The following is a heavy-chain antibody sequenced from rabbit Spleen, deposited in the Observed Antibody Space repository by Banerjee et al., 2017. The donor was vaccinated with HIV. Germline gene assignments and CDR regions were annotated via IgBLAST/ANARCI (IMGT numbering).Heavy chain of an antibody. CDR3: ARGEHFSVGFSAFAIYLDL. D-gene: IGHD6-1*01. CDR2: IDSGSRDFA. CDR1: GFDFSAYTF. V-gene: IGHV1S40*01. J-gene: IGHJ4*01. Sequence: LVEYGGDVVQPGASLTLTCTASGFDFSAYTFMCWVRQAPGKGLEWIACIDSGSRDFAYYASWAKGRFTISKTSSTTVTLQMTSLTVADTATYFCARGEHFSVGFSAFAIYLDLWGPGTLVTVS.